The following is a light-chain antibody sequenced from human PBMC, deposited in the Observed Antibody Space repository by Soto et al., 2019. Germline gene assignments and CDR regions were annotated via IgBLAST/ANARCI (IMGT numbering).Light chain of an antibody. CDR2: GNS. CDR3: QSYDSSLSVYV. Sequence: QSVLTQPPSVSGAPGQRVTISCTGSSSNIGAGYVHWFQHLPGTAPKLLIYGNSNRPSGVPDRFSGSKSGTSASLAITGPQAEDEAIYSSQSYDSSLSVYVFGTGTKVTVL. V-gene: IGLV1-40*01. J-gene: IGLJ1*01. CDR1: SSNIGAGYV.